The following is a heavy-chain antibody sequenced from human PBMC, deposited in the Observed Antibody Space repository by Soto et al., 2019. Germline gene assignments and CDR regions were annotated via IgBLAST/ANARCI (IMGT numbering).Heavy chain of an antibody. D-gene: IGHD4-17*01. CDR2: ISNSSSYI. J-gene: IGHJ5*02. Sequence: EVQQADSGGGLVKPGGSLRLSCAASGFTFRSYSMNWVQQAPGKGLEWVSSISNSSSYIYYAASVKDRFTISTDNAKNSRYLHMNCLRADDNAVYQSARDSPADGDSAYWFDPCGRGTLVTFCS. CDR1: GFTFRSYS. V-gene: IGHV3-21*01. CDR3: ARDSPADGDSAYWFDP.